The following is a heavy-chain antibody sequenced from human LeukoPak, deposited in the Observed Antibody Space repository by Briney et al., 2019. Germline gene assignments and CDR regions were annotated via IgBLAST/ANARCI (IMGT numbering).Heavy chain of an antibody. V-gene: IGHV4-59*08. CDR1: GGSISSYY. Sequence: SETLSLTCTVSGGSISSYYWSWIRQPPGKGLEWIGYIYYSGSINYNPSLKSRVTISVDTSKNQFSLKLSSVTAADTAVYYCARLGGGDYYYYYYGMDVWGQGTTVTVSS. CDR3: ARLGGGDYYYYYYGMDV. J-gene: IGHJ6*02. D-gene: IGHD4-17*01. CDR2: IYYSGSI.